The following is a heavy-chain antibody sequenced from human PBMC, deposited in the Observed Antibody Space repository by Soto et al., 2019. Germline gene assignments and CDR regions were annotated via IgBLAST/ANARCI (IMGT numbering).Heavy chain of an antibody. D-gene: IGHD3-16*01. V-gene: IGHV4-34*01. CDR3: ARSMAHGGGDY. CDR2: INHSGST. Sequence: QVQLQQWGAGLLNPSENLSLTCAVYGGSFSGYYWSWIRQPPGKGLEWIGEINHSGSTNYNPSLKSRVTISVDTSKNPFSLKLSSVTAADTAVYYCARSMAHGGGDYWGQGTLVTVSS. J-gene: IGHJ4*02. CDR1: GGSFSGYY.